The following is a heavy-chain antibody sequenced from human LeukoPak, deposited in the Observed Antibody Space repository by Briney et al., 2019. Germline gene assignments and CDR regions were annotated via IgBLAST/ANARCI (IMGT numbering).Heavy chain of an antibody. V-gene: IGHV4-34*01. Sequence: KTSETLSLTCAVYGGSFSGYYWSWIRQPPGKGLEWIGEINHSGSTNYNPSLKSRVTISVDTSKNQFSLKLSSVTAADTAVYYCARVRSGGSCLDYWGQGTLVTVSS. CDR3: ARVRSGGSCLDY. CDR1: GGSFSGYY. D-gene: IGHD2-15*01. J-gene: IGHJ4*02. CDR2: INHSGST.